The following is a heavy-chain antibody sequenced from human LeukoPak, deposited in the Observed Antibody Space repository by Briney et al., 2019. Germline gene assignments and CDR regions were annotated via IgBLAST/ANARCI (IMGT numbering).Heavy chain of an antibody. V-gene: IGHV4-59*12. D-gene: IGHD2-2*01. J-gene: IGHJ3*02. Sequence: SETLSLTCTVSGGSIGSYYWSWIRQPPGKGLEWIGYIYYSGSTYYNPSLKSRVTISVDTSKNQFSLKLTSVTAADTAVYYCARAYCSTTSCYPSAFDIWGQGTMITVSS. CDR3: ARAYCSTTSCYPSAFDI. CDR2: IYYSGST. CDR1: GGSIGSYY.